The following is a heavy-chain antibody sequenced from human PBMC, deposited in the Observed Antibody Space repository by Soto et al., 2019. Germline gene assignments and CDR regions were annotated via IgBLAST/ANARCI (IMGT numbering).Heavy chain of an antibody. D-gene: IGHD6-6*01. V-gene: IGHV3-23*01. Sequence: GGSLRLSCAASGFTFSSYAMSWVRQAPGKGLEWVSAISGSGGSTYYADSVKGRFTISRDNSKNTLYLQMNSLRAEDTAVYYCAKDAAPSKSIPARRNAFHLWGQGTMVTLSS. CDR2: ISGSGGST. J-gene: IGHJ3*01. CDR3: AKDAAPSKSIPARRNAFHL. CDR1: GFTFSSYA.